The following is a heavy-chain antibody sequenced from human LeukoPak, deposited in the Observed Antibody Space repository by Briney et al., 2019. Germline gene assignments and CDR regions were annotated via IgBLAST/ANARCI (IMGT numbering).Heavy chain of an antibody. CDR1: GFTFSSYS. CDR3: ASACYRTYLPCY. D-gene: IGHD4-11*01. J-gene: IGHJ4*02. Sequence: XGSLRLSCAASGFTFSSYSMNWVRQAPGKGLEGVSSISSSSSYIYYADSVKGRFTISRDNAKNSLYMQMNSLRAEDTAVYYCASACYRTYLPCYWGQGTLVTVSS. V-gene: IGHV3-21*01. CDR2: ISSSSSYI.